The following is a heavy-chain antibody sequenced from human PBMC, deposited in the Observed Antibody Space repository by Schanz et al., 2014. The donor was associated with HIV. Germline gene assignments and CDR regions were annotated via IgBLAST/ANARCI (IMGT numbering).Heavy chain of an antibody. J-gene: IGHJ4*02. D-gene: IGHD3-10*01. CDR2: ISGSDGDT. V-gene: IGHV3-23*01. Sequence: EVQLLESGGGLVQPGGSLRLSCAASGFTFSSYAMTWVRQAPGKGLDWVSTISGSDGDTYYADSVKGRFTISRDNSRNALYLHMNSLRAEDTAIYHCGTYNYGSGHDYWGQGTLVTVSS. CDR3: GTYNYGSGHDY. CDR1: GFTFSSYA.